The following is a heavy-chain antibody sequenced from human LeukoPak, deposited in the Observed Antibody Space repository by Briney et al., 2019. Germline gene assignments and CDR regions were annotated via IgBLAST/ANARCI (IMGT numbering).Heavy chain of an antibody. D-gene: IGHD2/OR15-2a*01. Sequence: SQTLSLTCAVSGGSISSGGYSWSWIRQPPGKGLEWIGYIYHSGSNYYNPSLKSRVTISVDRSKNQFSLKLSSVTAADTAVYYCARSFVDNWCDPWGQGTLVTVSS. V-gene: IGHV4-30-2*01. CDR1: GGSISSGGYS. CDR3: ARSFVDNWCDP. CDR2: IYHSGSN. J-gene: IGHJ5*02.